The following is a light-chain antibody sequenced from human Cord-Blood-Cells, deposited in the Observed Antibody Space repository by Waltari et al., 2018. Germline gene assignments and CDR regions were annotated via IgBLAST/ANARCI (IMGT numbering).Light chain of an antibody. Sequence: QSALTQPASVSGSPGQSITIPCTGTSRDVGGYNYVPWYQQHPGKAPKLMIYDVSNRPSGVSNRFSGSKSGNTASLTISGLQAEDEADYYCSSYTSSSTWVFGGGTKLTVL. CDR2: DVS. CDR1: SRDVGGYNY. CDR3: SSYTSSSTWV. J-gene: IGLJ3*02. V-gene: IGLV2-14*01.